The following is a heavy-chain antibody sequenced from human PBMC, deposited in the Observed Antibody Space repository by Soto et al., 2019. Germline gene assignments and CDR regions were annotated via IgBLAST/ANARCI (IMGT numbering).Heavy chain of an antibody. V-gene: IGHV4-59*01. J-gene: IGHJ4*02. Sequence: PSETLSLTCVVSGGSLSSYYWSWIRQPPGKGLEWIGYIYYSGSTNYNPSLKSRVTISVDTSKNQFSLKLSSVTAADTAVYYCARTRGSTNDYWGRGTLVTVS. CDR1: GGSLSSYY. CDR3: ARTRGSTNDY. D-gene: IGHD3-10*01. CDR2: IYYSGST.